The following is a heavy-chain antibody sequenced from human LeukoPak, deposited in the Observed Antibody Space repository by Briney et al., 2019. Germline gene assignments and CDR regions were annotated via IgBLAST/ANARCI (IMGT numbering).Heavy chain of an antibody. D-gene: IGHD2-2*02. CDR3: TREYCSSTSCYNY. CDR2: IRSKANSYAT. J-gene: IGHJ4*02. CDR1: GFTFSGSA. V-gene: IGHV3-73*01. Sequence: GGSLKLSCAASGFTFSGSAMHWVRQASGKGLEWVGRIRSKANSYATAYAASVKGRFTISRDDSKNTAYLQKNSLKTEDTAVYYCTREYCSSTSCYNYWGQGTLVTVSS.